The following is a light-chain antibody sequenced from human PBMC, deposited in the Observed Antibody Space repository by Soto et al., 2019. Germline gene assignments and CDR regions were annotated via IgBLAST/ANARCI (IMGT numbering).Light chain of an antibody. CDR3: QQYNNWPPWT. V-gene: IGKV3-15*01. CDR2: DAS. CDR1: QSVSNN. Sequence: ILMTQSPATLSVSPGERATLSCRASQSVSNNLAWYQQKPGQAPRLLIYDASTRATGIPARFSGSGSGTEFTLTSSGLHSDDFAVYYGQQYNNWPPWTFGQGTKVEIK. J-gene: IGKJ1*01.